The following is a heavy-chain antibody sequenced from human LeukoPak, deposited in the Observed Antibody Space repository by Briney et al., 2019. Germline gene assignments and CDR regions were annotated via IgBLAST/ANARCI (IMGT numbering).Heavy chain of an antibody. CDR1: GGSISSGSYY. CDR3: ARHHRQWLPPNWFDP. CDR2: IYYSGNT. V-gene: IGHV4-39*01. Sequence: PSETLSLTCTVSGGSISSGSYYWGWIRQPPGKGLEWIGSIYYSGNTYYNPSLKSRVTIFVDTSKNQFSLKLSSVTAADTAVYYCARHHRQWLPPNWFDPWGQGTLVTVSS. J-gene: IGHJ5*02. D-gene: IGHD6-19*01.